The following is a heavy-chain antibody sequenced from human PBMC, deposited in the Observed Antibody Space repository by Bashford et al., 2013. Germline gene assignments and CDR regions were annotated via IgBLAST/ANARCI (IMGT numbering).Heavy chain of an antibody. CDR1: GYTFTSYY. Sequence: VASVKVSCKASGYTFTSYYMHWVRQAPGQGLEWMGIINPSGGSTSYAQKLQGRVTMTRDTSTSTVYMELSSLRSEDTAVYYCARAFSFLATFDAFDIWGQGTMVTVSS. J-gene: IGHJ3*02. D-gene: IGHD2/OR15-2a*01. V-gene: IGHV1-46*04. CDR2: INPSGGST. CDR3: ARAFSFLATFDAFDI.